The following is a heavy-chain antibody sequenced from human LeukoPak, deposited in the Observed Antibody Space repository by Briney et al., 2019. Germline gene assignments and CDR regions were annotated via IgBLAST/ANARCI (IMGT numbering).Heavy chain of an antibody. CDR3: ASPPKDGEDFDY. V-gene: IGHV3-30-3*01. J-gene: IGHJ4*02. CDR2: ISYDGSNK. CDR1: GFTFDDYA. D-gene: IGHD5-24*01. Sequence: GGSLRLSCAASGFTFDDYAMHWVRQAPGKGLEWVAVISYDGSNKYYADSVKGRFTISRDNSKNTLYLQMNSLRAEDTAVYYCASPPKDGEDFDYWGQGTLVTVSS.